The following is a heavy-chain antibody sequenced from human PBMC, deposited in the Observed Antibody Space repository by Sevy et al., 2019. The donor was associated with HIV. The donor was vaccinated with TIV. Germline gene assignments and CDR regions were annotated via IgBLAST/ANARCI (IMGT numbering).Heavy chain of an antibody. V-gene: IGHV3-9*01. J-gene: IGHJ5*02. CDR3: AKDAGEIGSYDFWSGGFGLDP. CDR2: VTWNSGRI. D-gene: IGHD3-3*01. CDR1: GFTFDDYA. Sequence: GGSLRLSCAASGFTFDDYAMHWVRQAPGKGLEWVSGVTWNSGRIICADSVKGRFTISRDNAKNSLYLQMNSLRTEDTALYYCAKDAGEIGSYDFWSGGFGLDPWGQGTLVTVSS.